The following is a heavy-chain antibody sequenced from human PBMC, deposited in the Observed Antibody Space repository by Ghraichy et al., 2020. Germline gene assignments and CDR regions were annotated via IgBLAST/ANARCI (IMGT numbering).Heavy chain of an antibody. CDR1: GFTFSDSS. CDR2: ISNNGDAI. CDR3: ARILGSVF. Sequence: LTCAASGFTFSDSSMNWVRQAPGKGLEWIAYISNNGDAIHYADSVEGRFTISRNNAQNSLYLQMNSLRDDDTALYYCARILGSVFWGQGTLVTVSS. D-gene: IGHD7-27*01. J-gene: IGHJ4*02. V-gene: IGHV3-48*02.